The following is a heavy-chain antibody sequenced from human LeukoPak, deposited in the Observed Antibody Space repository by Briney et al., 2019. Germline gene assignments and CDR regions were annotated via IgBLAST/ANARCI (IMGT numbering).Heavy chain of an antibody. CDR2: IYYSGST. CDR1: GGSISSYY. Sequence: SETLSLTCTVSGGSISSYYWSWIRQPPGKGLEWIGYIYYSGSTNYNPSLKSRVTISVDTPKNQFSLKLSSVTAADTAVYYCAREGVSFDDLAAAGIRWFDPWGQGTLVTVSS. J-gene: IGHJ5*02. D-gene: IGHD6-13*01. V-gene: IGHV4-59*01. CDR3: AREGVSFDDLAAAGIRWFDP.